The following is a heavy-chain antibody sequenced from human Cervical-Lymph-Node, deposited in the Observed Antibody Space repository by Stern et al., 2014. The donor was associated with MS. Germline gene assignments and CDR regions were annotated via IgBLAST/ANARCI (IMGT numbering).Heavy chain of an antibody. CDR2: IYTSGST. D-gene: IGHD6-19*01. V-gene: IGHV4-61*02. CDR1: GGSISSGSYY. CDR3: ARENMAVAGMEYYYYGMDV. J-gene: IGHJ6*02. Sequence: QVQLVESGPGLVKPSQTLSLTCTVSGGSISSGSYYWSWIRQPAGKGLEWIGRIYTSGSTNYNPSLKSRVTISVDTSKTQFYPNMSSVTAADTAVYYCARENMAVAGMEYYYYGMDVWGQGTTVTVSS.